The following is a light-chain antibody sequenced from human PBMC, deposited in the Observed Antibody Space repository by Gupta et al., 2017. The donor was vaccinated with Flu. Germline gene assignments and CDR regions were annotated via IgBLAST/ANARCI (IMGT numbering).Light chain of an antibody. CDR1: SSNIGSNT. CDR3: EAWEDSMNGSWV. J-gene: IGLJ3*02. V-gene: IGLV1-44*01. CDR2: SNN. Sequence: QSVLTQPPSASGTPGQRVTISCSGSSSNIGSNTVNWYQQLPGTAPKLLIYSNNTRHSGVPDRVSGSKSGTSAALAISGLQAEEEADYYCEAWEDSMNGSWVFGGGTKLTVL.